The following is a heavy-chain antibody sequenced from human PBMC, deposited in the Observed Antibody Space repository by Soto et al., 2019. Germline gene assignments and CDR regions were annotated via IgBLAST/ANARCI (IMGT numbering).Heavy chain of an antibody. J-gene: IGHJ5*02. CDR1: GGSISSSSYY. CDR3: ASPQGYNWFDP. V-gene: IGHV4-39*01. Sequence: SGTLSLTRTVSGGSISSSSYYWGWVRQPPGKGLEWIGSIYYSGSTYYNPSLKSRVTISVDTSKNQFSLKLSSVTAADTAVYYCASPQGYNWFDPWGQGTLVTVSS. CDR2: IYYSGST.